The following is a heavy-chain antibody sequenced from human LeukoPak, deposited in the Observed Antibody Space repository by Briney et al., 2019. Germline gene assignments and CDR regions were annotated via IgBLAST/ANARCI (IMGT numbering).Heavy chain of an antibody. CDR3: ARDLSGSWYYFDY. CDR1: GYTFTGYY. D-gene: IGHD6-13*01. CDR2: INPNSGGT. J-gene: IGHJ4*02. Sequence: GASVKVSCKASGYTFTGYYMHWVRQAPGQGLEWMGWINPNSGGTNYAQKFQGRVTMTRDTSISTDYMELSRLRSDDTAVYYCARDLSGSWYYFDYWGQGTLVTVSS. V-gene: IGHV1-2*02.